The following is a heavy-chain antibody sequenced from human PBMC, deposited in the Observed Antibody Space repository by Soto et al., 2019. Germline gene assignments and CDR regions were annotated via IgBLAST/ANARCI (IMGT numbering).Heavy chain of an antibody. CDR1: GFTFSSYG. V-gene: IGHV3-30*18. CDR2: ISYDGSNK. CDR3: AKVDGIAAAGSPPNY. D-gene: IGHD6-13*01. Sequence: QVQLVASGGGVVQPGSSLRLSCAASGFTFSSYGMHWVRQAPGKGLEWVAVISYDGSNKYYADSVKGRFTISRDNSKNTLYLQMNSLRAEDTAVYYCAKVDGIAAAGSPPNYWGQGTLVTVCS. J-gene: IGHJ4*02.